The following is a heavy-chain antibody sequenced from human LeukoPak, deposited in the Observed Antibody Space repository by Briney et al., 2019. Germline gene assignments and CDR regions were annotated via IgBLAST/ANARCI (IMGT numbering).Heavy chain of an antibody. V-gene: IGHV1-2*02. CDR2: INPNSGGT. Sequence: ASVKVSCKASGYTFTGYYMHWVRQAPGQGLEWMGWINPNSGGTNYAQKLQGRVTMTRDTSISTAYMELSRLRSDDTAVYYCARDIAYYDFWSGYGYFDYWGQGTLVTVSS. D-gene: IGHD3-3*01. CDR1: GYTFTGYY. J-gene: IGHJ4*02. CDR3: ARDIAYYDFWSGYGYFDY.